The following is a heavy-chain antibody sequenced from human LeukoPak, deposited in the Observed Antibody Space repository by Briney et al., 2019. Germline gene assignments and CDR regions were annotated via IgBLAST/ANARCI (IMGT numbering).Heavy chain of an antibody. CDR2: ISAYNGNT. CDR3: ARVYRYCSSTNCSYFDY. Sequence: AASVKVSCKASGYTFTSYGISWVRQAPGQGLEWMGWISAYNGNTNYAQKLQGRVTMTTDTSTSTAYMELRSLRSDDTAVYYCARVYRYCSSTNCSYFDYWGQGTLVTVSS. D-gene: IGHD2-2*01. J-gene: IGHJ4*02. CDR1: GYTFTSYG. V-gene: IGHV1-18*01.